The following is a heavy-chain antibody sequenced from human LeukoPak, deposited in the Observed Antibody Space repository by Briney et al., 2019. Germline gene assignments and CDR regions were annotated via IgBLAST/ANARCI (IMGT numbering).Heavy chain of an antibody. CDR3: AREDDDWGPNTFDV. CDR2: ICSGGST. CDR1: GFTVSSNY. Sequence: GGSLRLSCAASGFTVSSNYMSWVRQAPGKGLEWVSVICSGGSTYYADSVKGRFTISRDNSKNTLYLQMNSLRAEDTAVYYCAREDDDWGPNTFDVWGQGTVVAVSS. D-gene: IGHD7-27*01. J-gene: IGHJ3*01. V-gene: IGHV3-66*01.